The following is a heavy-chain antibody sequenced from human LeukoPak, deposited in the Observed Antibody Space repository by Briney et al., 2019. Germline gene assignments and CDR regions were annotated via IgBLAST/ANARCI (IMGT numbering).Heavy chain of an antibody. D-gene: IGHD3-10*01. CDR2: ISYDGSNK. V-gene: IGHV3-30-3*01. J-gene: IGHJ6*02. CDR3: ARVSLEGGSGAYYVGIYYYKYGMDV. Sequence: GRSLRLSCAASGFTFSSYVMHWVRQAPGKGLEWVAVISYDGSNKYYADSVKGRFTISRDNSKNTLYLQMNSLRAEDAAVYYCARVSLEGGSGAYYVGIYYYKYGMDVWGQGTTVTVSS. CDR1: GFTFSSYV.